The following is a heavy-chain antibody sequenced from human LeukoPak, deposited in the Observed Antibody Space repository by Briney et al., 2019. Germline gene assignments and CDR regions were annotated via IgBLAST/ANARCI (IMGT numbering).Heavy chain of an antibody. J-gene: IGHJ4*02. CDR1: GGSVSSYY. D-gene: IGHD6-19*01. Sequence: KSSETLSLTCTVSGGSVSSYYWNWIRQPAGKGLEWIGHIYIRGATNYNPSVKSRVTMSVDTSENQFSLKVSSVTAADTAVYYCARGHNSGWRNFDYWGQGTLVTVSS. CDR2: IYIRGAT. V-gene: IGHV4-4*07. CDR3: ARGHNSGWRNFDY.